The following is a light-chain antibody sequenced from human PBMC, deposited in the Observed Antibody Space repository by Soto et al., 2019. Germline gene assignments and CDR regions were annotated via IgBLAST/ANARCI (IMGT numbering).Light chain of an antibody. CDR1: QILLLSSGNNY. CDR2: FGS. Sequence: DIVLTQSPLSLPFTPGECASISCRATQILLLSSGNNYLDWYLQKPGQSPQLLIYFGSYRASGVPDRFSGSGSGTNFTLRISRVETDDFGIYYCMQALQVPITFGQGTRLEIK. CDR3: MQALQVPIT. V-gene: IGKV2-28*01. J-gene: IGKJ5*01.